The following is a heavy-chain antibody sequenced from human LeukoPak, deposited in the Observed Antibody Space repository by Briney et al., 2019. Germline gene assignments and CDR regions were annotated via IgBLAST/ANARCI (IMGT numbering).Heavy chain of an antibody. J-gene: IGHJ4*02. V-gene: IGHV3-30*03. CDR2: LPYDGTNK. Sequence: PGGSLRLSCAVSGFTFGDYGMHWVRQAPGKGLGWLAVLPYDGTNKYYADSVKGRFTISRDNAKNSLYLQMNSLRAEDTAVYYCARGLGYFGGRFDYWGQGTLVTVSS. D-gene: IGHD4-23*01. CDR1: GFTFGDYG. CDR3: ARGLGYFGGRFDY.